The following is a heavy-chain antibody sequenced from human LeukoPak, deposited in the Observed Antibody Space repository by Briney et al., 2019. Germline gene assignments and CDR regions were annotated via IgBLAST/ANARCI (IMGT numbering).Heavy chain of an antibody. CDR3: ARGQDWAAAGTGYYFDY. CDR1: GGTFSGYA. J-gene: IGHJ4*02. CDR2: IIPIFGTA. Sequence: ASVKVSCKASGGTFSGYAISWVRQAPGQGLEWMGRIIPIFGTANYAQKFQGRVTITTDESTSTAYMELSSLRSEDTAVYYCARGQDWAAAGTGYYFDYWGQGTLATVSS. V-gene: IGHV1-69*05. D-gene: IGHD6-13*01.